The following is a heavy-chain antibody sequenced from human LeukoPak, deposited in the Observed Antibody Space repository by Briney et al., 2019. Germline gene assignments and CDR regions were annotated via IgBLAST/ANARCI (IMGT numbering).Heavy chain of an antibody. CDR1: GGSISSSSYY. D-gene: IGHD3-16*02. CDR2: FYYSGST. Sequence: SETLSLTCTVSGGSISSSSYYWDWIRPPPGKGLEWIGSFYYSGSTYSNPSLKSRVTISVDTSKNQFSLKLSSVTAADTGVYYCASSGLRWGELSHNFDYWGQGTLVTVSS. CDR3: ASSGLRWGELSHNFDY. J-gene: IGHJ4*02. V-gene: IGHV4-39*01.